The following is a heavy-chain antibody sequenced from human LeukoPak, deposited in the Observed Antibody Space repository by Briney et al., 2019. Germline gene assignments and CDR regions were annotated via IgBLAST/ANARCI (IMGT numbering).Heavy chain of an antibody. Sequence: GASVKVSCKASGYTFTNYGISWVRQAPGQGLEWMGWISAYNGNTNYAQKFQDRVTMTTDTSTSTASMELRSLRSDDTAVYYCERDRPDYSGSGIHNWFDPWGQGTLVTVSS. D-gene: IGHD3-10*01. V-gene: IGHV1-18*01. CDR1: GYTFTNYG. CDR3: ERDRPDYSGSGIHNWFDP. J-gene: IGHJ5*02. CDR2: ISAYNGNT.